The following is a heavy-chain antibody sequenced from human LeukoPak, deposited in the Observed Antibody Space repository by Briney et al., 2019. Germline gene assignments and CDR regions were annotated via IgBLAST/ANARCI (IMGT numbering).Heavy chain of an antibody. V-gene: IGHV3-21*01. CDR2: ISSSSSYI. Sequence: GGSLRLSCAASGFALSSHWMTWVRQAPGKGLEWVSSISSSSSYIYYADSVKGRFTISRDNAKNSLYLQTNSLRAEDTAVYYCAGDYSGSYPIDYWGQGTLVTVSS. CDR1: GFALSSHW. CDR3: AGDYSGSYPIDY. D-gene: IGHD1-26*01. J-gene: IGHJ4*02.